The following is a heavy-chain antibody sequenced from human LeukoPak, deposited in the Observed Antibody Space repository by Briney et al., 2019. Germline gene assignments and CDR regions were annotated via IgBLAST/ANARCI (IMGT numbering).Heavy chain of an antibody. CDR3: ARAPGFYFYLDY. CDR1: GFTFSSYD. Sequence: GGSLRLSCAASGFTFSSYDMNWVRQAPGKGLEWVSYISTNSGTKYYADSVKGRFTISRDNAKNSVYLQMNSLRAEDTATYYCARAPGFYFYLDYWGQGTLVTVSS. V-gene: IGHV3-48*01. CDR2: ISTNSGTK. D-gene: IGHD3-22*01. J-gene: IGHJ4*02.